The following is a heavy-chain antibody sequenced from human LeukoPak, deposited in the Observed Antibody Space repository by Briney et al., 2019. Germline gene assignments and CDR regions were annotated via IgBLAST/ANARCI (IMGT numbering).Heavy chain of an antibody. CDR3: ATESLITIFGVVTPD. CDR1: GFTFSSYS. J-gene: IGHJ4*02. CDR2: ISSSSSYI. Sequence: PGGSLRLSCAASGFTFSSYSMNWVRQAPGKGLEWVSSISSSSSYIYYADSVKGRFTIPRDNAKNSLYLQMNSLRAEDTAVYYCATESLITIFGVVTPDWGQGTLVTVSS. V-gene: IGHV3-21*01. D-gene: IGHD3-3*01.